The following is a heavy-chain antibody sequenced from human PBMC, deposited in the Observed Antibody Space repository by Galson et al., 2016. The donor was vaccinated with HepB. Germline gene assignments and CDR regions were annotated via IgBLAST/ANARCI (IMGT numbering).Heavy chain of an antibody. V-gene: IGHV4-4*07. D-gene: IGHD3-16*02. J-gene: IGHJ4*02. CDR2: LYISGNT. CDR1: GGSISSYY. Sequence: SETLSLTCIVSGGSISSYYWSWIRQPAGKGLEWIGRLYISGNTDYNPSLKSRVTMSQDTSRNQFSLKLTSVTPADTGVYYCPGGLAPSEAIVQSPDYWGQGILITVS. CDR3: PGGLAPSEAIVQSPDY.